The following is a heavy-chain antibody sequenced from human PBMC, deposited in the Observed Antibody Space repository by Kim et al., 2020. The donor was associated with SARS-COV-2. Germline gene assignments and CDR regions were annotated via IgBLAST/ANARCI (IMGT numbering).Heavy chain of an antibody. CDR2: IYPGDSDT. CDR1: GDSFTTYW. D-gene: IGHD2-15*01. V-gene: IGHV5-51*01. J-gene: IGHJ6*02. CDR3: ARLYCRGGSCYPGTTSLTLGYDGMDV. Sequence: GESLKISCKCSGDSFTTYWIGWVRQMSGKGLEWMGIIYPGDSDTRYSPSFQGQVTISADKSISTAYLQWSSLKASDTAMHYCARLYCRGGSCYPGTTSLTLGYDGMDVWGQGTTVTVSS.